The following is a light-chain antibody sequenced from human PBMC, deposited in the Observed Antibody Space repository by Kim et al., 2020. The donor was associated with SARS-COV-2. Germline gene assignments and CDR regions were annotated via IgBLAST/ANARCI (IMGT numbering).Light chain of an antibody. J-gene: IGLJ3*02. CDR3: NARDSSTNQLV. CDR1: SLRSSY. CDR2: GKN. Sequence: ALGQTVRITCQGDSLRSSYASWYRQKPGQAPVVVICGKNNRLWGIPDRFSGAASGDAASLPITGAEAKDETDYYCNARDSSTNQLVFGGGTKVTVL. V-gene: IGLV3-19*01.